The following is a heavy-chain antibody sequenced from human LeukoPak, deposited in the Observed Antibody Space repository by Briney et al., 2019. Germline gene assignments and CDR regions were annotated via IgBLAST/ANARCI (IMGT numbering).Heavy chain of an antibody. J-gene: IGHJ4*02. CDR1: GFTFNFYA. D-gene: IGHD3-10*01. CDR3: GRVGASYGSGSYSDY. V-gene: IGHV3-74*01. CDR2: IDIDGSRI. Sequence: PGGSLRLSCAASGFTFNFYAIHWVRQAPGKGLVWVSRIDIDGSRISHGDFVRGRFTISRDNAKNTLYLQMNSLRAEDTAVYYCGRVGASYGSGSYSDYWGQGTLVTVSS.